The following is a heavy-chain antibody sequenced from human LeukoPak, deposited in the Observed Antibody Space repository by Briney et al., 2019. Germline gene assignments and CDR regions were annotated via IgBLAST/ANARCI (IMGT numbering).Heavy chain of an antibody. CDR2: ISAYNGNT. J-gene: IGHJ4*02. CDR3: ARDIAVAGNTLYYFDY. V-gene: IGHV1-18*01. Sequence: ASVKVSCKASGYTFTSYGISWVRQAPGQGLEWMGWISAYNGNTNYAQKLQGRVTMTTDTSTSTAYMELRSLRSDDTAVYYCARDIAVAGNTLYYFDYWGQGTLVTVSS. D-gene: IGHD6-19*01. CDR1: GYTFTSYG.